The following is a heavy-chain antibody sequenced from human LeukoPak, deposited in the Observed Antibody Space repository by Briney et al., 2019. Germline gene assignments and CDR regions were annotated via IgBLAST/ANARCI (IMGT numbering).Heavy chain of an antibody. CDR3: ARHDGDLYWYFDL. D-gene: IGHD4-17*01. J-gene: IGHJ2*01. V-gene: IGHV4-59*08. CDR1: GGSISPYY. CDR2: IYYSGST. Sequence: SETLSLTCTVSGGSISPYYWSWIRQPPGKGLEWIGCIYYSGSTNYNPSLKSRVTISVDTSKNQFSLKLSSVTAADTAVYYCARHDGDLYWYFDLWGRGTLVTVSS.